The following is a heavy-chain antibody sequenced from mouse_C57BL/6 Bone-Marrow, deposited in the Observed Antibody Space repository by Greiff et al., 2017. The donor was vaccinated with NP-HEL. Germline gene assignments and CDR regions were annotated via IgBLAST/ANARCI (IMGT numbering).Heavy chain of an antibody. V-gene: IGHV7-3*01. CDR3: ARAIYYYGSSSLFDY. CDR1: GFTFTDYY. CDR2: IRNKANGYTT. J-gene: IGHJ2*01. Sequence: EVQVVESGGGLVQPGGSLSLSCAASGFTFTDYYMSWVRQPPGKALWWVGFIRNKANGYTTEYSASVKGRFTISRDNSQSILYLQMNALRAEDSATYYCARAIYYYGSSSLFDYWGQGTTLTVSS. D-gene: IGHD1-1*01.